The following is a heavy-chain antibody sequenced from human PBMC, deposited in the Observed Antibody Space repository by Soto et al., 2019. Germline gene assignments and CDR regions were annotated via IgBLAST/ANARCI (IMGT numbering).Heavy chain of an antibody. Sequence: SETLSLTCAVSGYSISRGYYWGWIRQPPGKGLEWIGSMYHSGNTYYNPSLQSRVTISLDTSNNEFSLKLSSVTAADTAVYYCARVVYFDSRGSSKTSHYGGAATL. CDR2: MYHSGNT. CDR1: GYSISRGYY. D-gene: IGHD3-22*01. J-gene: IGHJ4*02. V-gene: IGHV4-38-2*01. CDR3: ARVVYFDSRGSSKTSHY.